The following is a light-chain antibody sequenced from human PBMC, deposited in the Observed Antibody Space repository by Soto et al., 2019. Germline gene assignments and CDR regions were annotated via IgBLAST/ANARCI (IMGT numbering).Light chain of an antibody. CDR2: GAS. CDR1: QSVGSY. CDR3: QQYGSSRSWT. Sequence: EIVMTQSPATLSLSPGERATLSCRASQSVGSYLGWYQQKPGQAPRLLIYGASSRATGIPDRFSGSGSGTDFTLTISRLEPEDFAVYYCQQYGSSRSWTFGQGTKVDIK. J-gene: IGKJ1*01. V-gene: IGKV3-20*01.